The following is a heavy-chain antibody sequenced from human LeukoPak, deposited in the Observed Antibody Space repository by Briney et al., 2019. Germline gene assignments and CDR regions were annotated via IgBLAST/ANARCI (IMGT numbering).Heavy chain of an antibody. CDR1: GYIFSDHG. CDR2: ISYDGTTQ. CDR3: ARWRTALDF. D-gene: IGHD1-1*01. V-gene: IGHV3-30*03. J-gene: IGHJ4*02. Sequence: GRSLRLSCTASGYIFSDHGMHWVRQAPGKGLQWVAFISYDGTTQYYADSVRGRVTGSRDNSKNTVYLQMNSLRPDDTAVYYCARWRTALDFWGQGTLVTVTS.